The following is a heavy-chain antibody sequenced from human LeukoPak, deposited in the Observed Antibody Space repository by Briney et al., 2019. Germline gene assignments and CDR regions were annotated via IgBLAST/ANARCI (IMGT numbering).Heavy chain of an antibody. V-gene: IGHV1-69*02. CDR1: GGTFSSYT. CDR3: ARGDYSGSAGY. D-gene: IGHD1-26*01. CDR2: IIPILGIA. Sequence: ASVKVSCKASGGTFSSYTISWVRQAPGQGLEWMGRIIPILGIANYAQKFQGRVTITADKSTSTAYMELSSLRSEDTAVHYCARGDYSGSAGYWGQGTLVTVSS. J-gene: IGHJ4*02.